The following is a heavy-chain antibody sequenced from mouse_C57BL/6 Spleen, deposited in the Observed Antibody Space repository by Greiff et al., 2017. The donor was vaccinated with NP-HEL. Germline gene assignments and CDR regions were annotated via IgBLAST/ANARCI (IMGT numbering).Heavy chain of an antibody. CDR2: INPSSGYT. CDR3: ARERLLRDFDV. Sequence: VQLQQSGAELARPGASVKMSCKASGYTFTSYTMHWVKQRPGQGLEWIGYINPSSGYTKYNQKFKDKATLTADKSSSTAYMQLSSLTSEDSAVYYCARERLLRDFDVWGTGTTVTVAS. CDR1: GYTFTSYT. J-gene: IGHJ1*03. V-gene: IGHV1-4*01.